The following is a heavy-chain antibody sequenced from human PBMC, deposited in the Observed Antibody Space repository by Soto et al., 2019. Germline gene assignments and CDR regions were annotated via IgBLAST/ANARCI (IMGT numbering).Heavy chain of an antibody. V-gene: IGHV6-1*01. CDR3: AREGVCSSTSCYTNGIDV. Sequence: SQTLSLTCAISGDSVSSNSAAWNWIRQSPSRGLEWLGRTYYRSKWYNDYAVSVKSRITINPDTSKNQFSLQLNSVTPEDTAVYYCAREGVCSSTSCYTNGIDVWGQGTTVTVSS. CDR1: GDSVSSNSAA. D-gene: IGHD2-2*02. J-gene: IGHJ6*02. CDR2: TYYRSKWYN.